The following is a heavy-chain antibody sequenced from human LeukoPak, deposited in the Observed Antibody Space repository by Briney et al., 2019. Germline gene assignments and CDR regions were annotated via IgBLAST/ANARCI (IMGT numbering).Heavy chain of an antibody. CDR3: ARLGYYGSGSYYNSDPDY. CDR2: INPNSGGT. Sequence: ASVKVSCKASGYTFTGYYMHWVRQAPGRGLEWMGWINPNSGGTNYAQKFQGRVTMTRDTSISTAYMELSRLRSDDTAVYYCARLGYYGSGSYYNSDPDYWGQGTLVTVSS. CDR1: GYTFTGYY. D-gene: IGHD3-10*01. J-gene: IGHJ4*02. V-gene: IGHV1-2*02.